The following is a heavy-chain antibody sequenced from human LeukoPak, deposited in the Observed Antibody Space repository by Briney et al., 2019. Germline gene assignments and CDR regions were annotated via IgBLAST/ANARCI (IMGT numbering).Heavy chain of an antibody. Sequence: GGSLRLSCAASGLTFSSYWMTWVRQAPGKGLEWVANIRDDGSEKYYVDSVKGRFTVSRDNAKNSLYLQVNSLRAEDTAVYYCARLNYDFWSGVWEGYYMDVWGKGTTVTVSS. CDR2: IRDDGSEK. CDR3: ARLNYDFWSGVWEGYYMDV. CDR1: GLTFSSYW. D-gene: IGHD3-3*01. J-gene: IGHJ6*03. V-gene: IGHV3-7*01.